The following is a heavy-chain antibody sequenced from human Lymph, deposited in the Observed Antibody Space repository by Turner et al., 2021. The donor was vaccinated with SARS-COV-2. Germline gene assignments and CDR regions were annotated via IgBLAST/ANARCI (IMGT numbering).Heavy chain of an antibody. Sequence: QVQLVQSGAEGMKPGSSVKVSCKASGGTFSSYAIRWVRQAPGQGLEWMGGIIPMLDIANYAQKFQGRVTITADKSTSTAYMELSSLRSEDTAVYYCARDVTGPLGYWGQGTLVTVSS. CDR1: GGTFSSYA. D-gene: IGHD1-20*01. CDR2: IIPMLDIA. V-gene: IGHV1-69*10. J-gene: IGHJ4*02. CDR3: ARDVTGPLGY.